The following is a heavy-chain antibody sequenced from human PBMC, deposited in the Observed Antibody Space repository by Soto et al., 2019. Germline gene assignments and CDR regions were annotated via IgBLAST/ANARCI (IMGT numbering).Heavy chain of an antibody. V-gene: IGHV3-23*01. CDR1: GFTFTTYA. CDR2: ISGSGGGT. Sequence: EGQLLESGGGLVQPGGSLRLSCAASGFTFTTYAMAWVRQAPGKGLEWVSYISGSGGGTNYADSVKGRFTISRDNSKNTLYLQMSSLRPADTAVYYCTKDLKSGSAATLFDPWGQGTLVTVSS. CDR3: TKDLKSGSAATLFDP. J-gene: IGHJ5*02. D-gene: IGHD2-15*01.